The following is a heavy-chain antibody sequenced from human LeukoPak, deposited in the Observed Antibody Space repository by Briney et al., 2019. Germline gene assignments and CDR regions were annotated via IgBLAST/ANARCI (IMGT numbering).Heavy chain of an antibody. CDR1: GFTFSSYA. CDR2: ISYDGSNK. J-gene: IGHJ4*02. D-gene: IGHD3-10*01. Sequence: GGSLRLSCAASGFTFSSYAMHWVRQAPGKGLEWVAVISYDGSNKYYADSVKGRFTISRDNSKNTLYLQMDSLRPEDTAVYYCAKDGGSGSYSIVDYWGQGTLVTVSS. CDR3: AKDGGSGSYSIVDY. V-gene: IGHV3-30*04.